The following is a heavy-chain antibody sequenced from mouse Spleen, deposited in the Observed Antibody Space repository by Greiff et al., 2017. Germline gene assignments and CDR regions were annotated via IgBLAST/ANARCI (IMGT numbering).Heavy chain of an antibody. CDR1: GYTFTDYY. Sequence: VHVKQSGPELVKPGASVKISCKASGYTFTDYYMNWVKQSHGKSLEWIGDINPNNGGTSYNQKFKGKATLTVDKSSSTAYMELRSLTSEDSAVYYCARRGWYPYYAMDYWGQGTSVTVSS. CDR3: ARRGWYPYYAMDY. D-gene: IGHD1-1*02. J-gene: IGHJ4*01. CDR2: INPNNGGT. V-gene: IGHV1-26*01.